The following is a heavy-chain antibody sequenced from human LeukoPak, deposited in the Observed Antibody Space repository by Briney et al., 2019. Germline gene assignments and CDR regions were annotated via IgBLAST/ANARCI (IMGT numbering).Heavy chain of an antibody. V-gene: IGHV4-59*01. Sequence: SETPSLTCTVSGGSISSYYWSWIRQPPGKGLEWIGYIYYSGSANYNPSLKSRVTISVDTSKNQFSLKLSSVTAADTAVYYCARLVAARPPYFDYWGQGTLVTVSS. CDR1: GGSISSYY. D-gene: IGHD6-6*01. J-gene: IGHJ4*02. CDR3: ARLVAARPPYFDY. CDR2: IYYSGSA.